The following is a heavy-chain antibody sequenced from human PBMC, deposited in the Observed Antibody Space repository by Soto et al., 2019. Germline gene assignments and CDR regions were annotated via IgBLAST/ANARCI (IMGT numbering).Heavy chain of an antibody. CDR2: ISYDGSNK. J-gene: IGHJ6*02. Sequence: LRLSCAASGFTFSSYGMHWVRQAPGKGLEWVAVISYDGSNKYYADSVKGRFTISRDNSKNTLYLQMNSLRAEDTAVYYCAKDSLDTMIVVVIPSSGMDVWGQGTTVTVSS. CDR1: GFTFSSYG. V-gene: IGHV3-30*18. CDR3: AKDSLDTMIVVVIPSSGMDV. D-gene: IGHD3-22*01.